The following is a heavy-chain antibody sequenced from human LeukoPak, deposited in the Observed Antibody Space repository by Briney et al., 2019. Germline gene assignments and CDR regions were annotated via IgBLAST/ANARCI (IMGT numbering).Heavy chain of an antibody. V-gene: IGHV3-53*01. CDR2: IYSGGTI. J-gene: IGHJ4*02. CDR3: ATRGN. Sequence: GRPLRPSCAAAGFTASSNFMNWVRQASGQELEWESLIYSGGTIYYADAVKGRFTIARDSSKNTLYLQMNSLRADDTAVYYWATRGNWGKGTLVSVSS. CDR1: GFTASSNF.